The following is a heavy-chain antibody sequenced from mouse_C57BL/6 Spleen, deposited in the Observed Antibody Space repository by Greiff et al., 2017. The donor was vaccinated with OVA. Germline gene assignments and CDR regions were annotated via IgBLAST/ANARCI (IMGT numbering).Heavy chain of an antibody. V-gene: IGHV5-4*01. CDR3: ARDGAYYVFAY. CDR2: ISDGGSYT. Sequence: EVKLVESGGGLVKPGGSLKLSCAASGFTFSSYAMSWVRQTPEKRLEWVATISDGGSYTYYPDNVKGRFTISRDNAKNNQYLQMSHLKSEDTAMYYCARDGAYYVFAYWGQGTLVTVSA. D-gene: IGHD2-10*01. J-gene: IGHJ3*01. CDR1: GFTFSSYA.